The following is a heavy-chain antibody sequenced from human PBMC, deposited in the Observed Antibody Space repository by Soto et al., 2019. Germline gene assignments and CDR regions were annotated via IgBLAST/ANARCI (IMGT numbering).Heavy chain of an antibody. CDR1: GDTFNFYS. J-gene: IGHJ4*02. V-gene: IGHV1-69*02. Sequence: QVQLVQSGAEVKRPGSSVKVSCKASGDTFNFYSINWVRQAPGLGLEWMGRVNPIVSMSNYAQKFEGRVTMTADTSTSTAYMELSSLRSEDTAIYYGAGSYGSGYRAFDYWGQGALVTVSS. CDR3: AGSYGSGYRAFDY. CDR2: VNPIVSMS. D-gene: IGHD3-10*01.